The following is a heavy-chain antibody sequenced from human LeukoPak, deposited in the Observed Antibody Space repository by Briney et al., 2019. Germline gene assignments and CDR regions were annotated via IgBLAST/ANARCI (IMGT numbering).Heavy chain of an antibody. CDR3: ARTLQRLFEQGDAFDI. CDR2: IYYSGST. Sequence: PSETLSLTCTVSGGPISSYYWSWIRQPPGKGLEWIGYIYYSGSTNYNPSLKSRVTISVDTSKNQFSLKLSSVTAADTAVYYCARTLQRLFEQGDAFDIWGQGTMVTVSS. V-gene: IGHV4-59*08. J-gene: IGHJ3*02. D-gene: IGHD1/OR15-1a*01. CDR1: GGPISSYY.